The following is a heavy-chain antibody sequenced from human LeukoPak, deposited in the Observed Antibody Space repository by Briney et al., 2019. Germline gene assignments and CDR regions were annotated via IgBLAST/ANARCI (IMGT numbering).Heavy chain of an antibody. Sequence: TGGSLRLSCAASGFTFSSYGMHWVRQAPGKGLEWVAVISYDGSNKYYADSVQGRFTISRDNSRNTLYLQMNSLRAEDTAVYYCVVDAFDIWGQGTMVTVSS. CDR3: VVDAFDI. V-gene: IGHV3-30*03. CDR1: GFTFSSYG. D-gene: IGHD6-6*01. CDR2: ISYDGSNK. J-gene: IGHJ3*02.